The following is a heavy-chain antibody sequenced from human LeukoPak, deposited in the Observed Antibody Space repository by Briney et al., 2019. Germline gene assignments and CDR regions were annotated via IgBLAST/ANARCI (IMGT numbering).Heavy chain of an antibody. J-gene: IGHJ2*01. CDR1: GGSIGPYY. CDR3: ARVHSSGWGTFDV. CDR2: IYTTGTA. D-gene: IGHD6-19*01. V-gene: IGHV4-4*07. Sequence: SETLSLTCLLSGGSIGPYYWSWIRQAAGKGPEWIGRIYTTGTADYNSSLKGRVFLSVDTSMNQFSLKVTSVTAADTAVYYCARVHSSGWGTFDVWGRGTLVTVSS.